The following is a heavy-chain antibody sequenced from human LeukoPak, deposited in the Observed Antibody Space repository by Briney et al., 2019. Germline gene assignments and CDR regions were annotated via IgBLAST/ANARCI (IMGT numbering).Heavy chain of an antibody. CDR1: GFIFGVYA. J-gene: IGHJ4*02. Sequence: PGGSLRLSCTASGFIFGVYAMSWVRQAPGMGLGWVGFIRSKAYGGATEYAASVKGRFTISRDDSKSIAYLQMNSLKTEDTAVYYCARGRTTGDYWGQGTLVTVSS. V-gene: IGHV3-49*04. CDR2: IRSKAYGGAT. CDR3: ARGRTTGDY. D-gene: IGHD1-1*01.